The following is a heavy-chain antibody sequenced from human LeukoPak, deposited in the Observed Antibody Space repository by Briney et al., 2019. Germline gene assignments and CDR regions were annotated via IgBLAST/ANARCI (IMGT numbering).Heavy chain of an antibody. V-gene: IGHV4-34*01. CDR3: ARGAPKEIQLWLRLRGVAFDI. J-gene: IGHJ3*02. Sequence: SETLSLTCTVFGGSFSGYYWSWIRQPPDKGLEWIGEINPSGSTNYNPSLKTRVTISTDTSKNHFSLNLNSVTAADTAVYYCARGAPKEIQLWLRLRGVAFDIWGQGTMVTVSS. D-gene: IGHD5-18*01. CDR2: INPSGST. CDR1: GGSFSGYY.